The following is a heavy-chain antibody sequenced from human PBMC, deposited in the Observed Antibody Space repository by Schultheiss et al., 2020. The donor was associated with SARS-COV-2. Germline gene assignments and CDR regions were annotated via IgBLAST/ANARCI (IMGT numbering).Heavy chain of an antibody. V-gene: IGHV4-59*12. CDR1: GGSFSSYY. CDR3: ARASYRDFFDP. Sequence: SETLSLTCTVYGGSFSSYYWSWIRQPPGKGLEWIGFIFSSGTTNYNPSLKSRVTISIDKSKNQFSLKLNSVTAADTAVYFCARASYRDFFDPWGQGTLVTVSS. CDR2: IFSSGTT. J-gene: IGHJ5*02. D-gene: IGHD1-14*01.